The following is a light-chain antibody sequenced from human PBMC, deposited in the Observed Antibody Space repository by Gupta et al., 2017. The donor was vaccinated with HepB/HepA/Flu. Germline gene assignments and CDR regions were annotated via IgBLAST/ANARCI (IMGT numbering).Light chain of an antibody. V-gene: IGKV1-39*01. CDR2: DAS. CDR3: QQSHSAPRT. CDR1: QSISNY. Sequence: DIQLTQSPSSLSASIGDRVTITCRASQSISNYVNWYQQKPGKAPKLLIYDASNLQSGVPSRFSGSGSGTDCTLTISSRQPGDFATYYCQQSHSAPRTFGQGTKLEIK. J-gene: IGKJ2*01.